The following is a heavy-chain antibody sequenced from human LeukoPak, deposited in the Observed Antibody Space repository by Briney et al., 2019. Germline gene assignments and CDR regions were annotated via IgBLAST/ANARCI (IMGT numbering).Heavy chain of an antibody. J-gene: IGHJ6*03. D-gene: IGHD6-6*01. CDR1: GYTFTSYG. V-gene: IGHV1-2*02. Sequence: ASVKVSCKASGYTFTSYGISWVRQAPGQGLEWMGWINPNSGGTNYAQKFQGRVTMTRDTSISTAYMELSRLRSDDTAVYYCARDPAARPPYYYMDVWGKGTTVTVSS. CDR3: ARDPAARPPYYYMDV. CDR2: INPNSGGT.